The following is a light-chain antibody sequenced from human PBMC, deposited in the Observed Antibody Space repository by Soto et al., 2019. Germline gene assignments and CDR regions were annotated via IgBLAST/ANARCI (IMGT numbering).Light chain of an antibody. CDR2: YDS. CDR1: NIGSKS. J-gene: IGLJ2*01. Sequence: SYELTQPPSASVAPGKTARITCGGNNIGSKSVHWSQQKPGQAPVLVIYYDSDRPSGIPERFSGSNSGNTATLTISRVEAGDEADYYCQVWDSSSDHVVFGGGTKVTVL. V-gene: IGLV3-21*04. CDR3: QVWDSSSDHVV.